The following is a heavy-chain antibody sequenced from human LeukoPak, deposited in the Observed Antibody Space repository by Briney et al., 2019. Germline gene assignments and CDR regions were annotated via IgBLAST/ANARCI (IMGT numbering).Heavy chain of an antibody. Sequence: GAPVKVSRKVSGYTLTELSMHWVRQAPGKGLEWMGGFDPEDGETIYAQKFQGRVTMTEDTSTDTAYMELSSLRSEDTAVYYCALLAGSSGGGNWFDPWGQGTLVTVTS. J-gene: IGHJ5*02. CDR2: FDPEDGET. CDR3: ALLAGSSGGGNWFDP. CDR1: GYTLTELS. D-gene: IGHD6-25*01. V-gene: IGHV1-24*01.